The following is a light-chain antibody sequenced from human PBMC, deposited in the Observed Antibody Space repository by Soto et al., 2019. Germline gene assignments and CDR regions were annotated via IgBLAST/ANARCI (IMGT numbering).Light chain of an antibody. Sequence: EVVLTQSPGTLSLSPGQRATVSCRASQSVTSSYLAWYQQKPGQAPRLLIYGAYIRATGIPDRFSGSESGADFTLTISRWAPEDFALFYCRHFDSSSCTVGQGTKLEI. CDR2: GAY. CDR3: RHFDSSSCT. V-gene: IGKV3-20*01. J-gene: IGKJ2*02. CDR1: QSVTSSY.